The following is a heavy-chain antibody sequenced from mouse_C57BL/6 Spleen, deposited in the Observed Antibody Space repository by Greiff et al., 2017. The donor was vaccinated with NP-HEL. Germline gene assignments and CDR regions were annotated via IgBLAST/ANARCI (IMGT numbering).Heavy chain of an antibody. CDR3: ARDGSSLLYAMDY. D-gene: IGHD1-1*01. CDR1: GFTFSSYA. J-gene: IGHJ4*01. V-gene: IGHV5-4*01. Sequence: EVQGVESGGGLVKPGGSLKLSCAASGFTFSSYAMSWVRQTPEKRLEWVATISDGGSYTYYPDNVKGRFTISRDNAKNNLYLQMSHLKSEDTAMYYCARDGSSLLYAMDYWGQGTSVTVSS. CDR2: ISDGGSYT.